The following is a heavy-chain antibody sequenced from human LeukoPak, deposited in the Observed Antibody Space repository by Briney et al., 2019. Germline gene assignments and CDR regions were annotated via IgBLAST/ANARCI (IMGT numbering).Heavy chain of an antibody. CDR2: ITASGTTM. CDR3: ASSGSYRFDY. D-gene: IGHD1-26*01. Sequence: GGSLRLSCAASGFTFSSYSMNWVRQAPGKGLEWVSHITASGTTMFYADSVKGRFTISRDNAKNSLYLQMNSLRDEDTAVYYCASSGSYRFDYWGQGTLVTVSS. V-gene: IGHV3-48*02. CDR1: GFTFSSYS. J-gene: IGHJ4*02.